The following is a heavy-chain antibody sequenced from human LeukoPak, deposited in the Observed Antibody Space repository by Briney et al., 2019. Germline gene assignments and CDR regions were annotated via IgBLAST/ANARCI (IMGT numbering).Heavy chain of an antibody. CDR1: GFTFDDYA. CDR2: ISWNSGSI. CDR3: AKSTNCDILTEFDY. D-gene: IGHD3-9*01. V-gene: IGHV3-9*01. J-gene: IGHJ4*02. Sequence: PGGSLRLSCAASGFTFDDYAMHWVRQAPGKGLEWVSGISWNSGSIGYADSVKGRFTISRDNAKNSLYLQMNSLRAEDTALYYCAKSTNCDILTEFDYWGQGTLVTVSS.